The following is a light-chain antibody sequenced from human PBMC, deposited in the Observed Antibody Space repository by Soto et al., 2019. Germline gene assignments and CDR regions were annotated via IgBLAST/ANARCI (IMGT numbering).Light chain of an antibody. CDR1: SSDGLSSDA. V-gene: IGLV2-23*01. CDR2: EGN. CDR3: CSYGYSNSWV. Sequence: QSALTQPASVSGSPGQSVTISCTGTSSDGLSSDAVSWYQHRPGKAPKLIIYEGNKRPSGVSNRYSGSRSDNMASLTISGLQAEDEADYYCCSYGYSNSWVFGGGTKLTVL. J-gene: IGLJ3*02.